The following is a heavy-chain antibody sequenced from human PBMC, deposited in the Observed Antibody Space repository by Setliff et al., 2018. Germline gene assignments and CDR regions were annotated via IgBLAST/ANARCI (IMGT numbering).Heavy chain of an antibody. CDR2: IDPSGNT. D-gene: IGHD3-10*01. CDR1: GDSISSGINY. CDR3: ARSLGSGSYYNSRPYYSDY. V-gene: IGHV4-61*09. J-gene: IGHJ4*02. Sequence: SETLSLTCTVSGDSISSGINYWSWIRQPAGKGLEWIGHIDPSGNTNYSPSLKSRVTISGDTSKNQFSLKLTSVTAADTAVYYCARSLGSGSYYNSRPYYSDYWGQGALVTVSS.